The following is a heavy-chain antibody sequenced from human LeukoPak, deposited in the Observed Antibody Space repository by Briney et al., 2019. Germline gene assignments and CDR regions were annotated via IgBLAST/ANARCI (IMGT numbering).Heavy chain of an antibody. CDR3: VRGADTGYSSDS. D-gene: IGHD3-9*01. J-gene: IGHJ4*02. Sequence: GSLKLSCVASGFTFSRYWMHWVRQAPGKGLVWVSRINSDGRSTNYADSVKGRFSISGDNAENTLYLQMNSLRVEDTAVYYCVRGADTGYSSDSWGQGTLVTVSS. V-gene: IGHV3-74*01. CDR1: GFTFSRYW. CDR2: INSDGRST.